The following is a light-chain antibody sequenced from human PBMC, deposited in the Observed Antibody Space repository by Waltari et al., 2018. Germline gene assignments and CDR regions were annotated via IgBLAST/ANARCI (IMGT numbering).Light chain of an antibody. V-gene: IGLV1-51*02. CDR1: NSNIGNNS. CDR2: ENN. Sequence: QSVLTQPPSISAAPGQKVTISCSGSNSNIGNNSVPGFQQLPGTAPKLLIYENNERPSGIPDRFSGSKSGTSATLGITGLQTGDEADYYCGTWDGSLSAAVFGGGTKLTVL. CDR3: GTWDGSLSAAV. J-gene: IGLJ3*02.